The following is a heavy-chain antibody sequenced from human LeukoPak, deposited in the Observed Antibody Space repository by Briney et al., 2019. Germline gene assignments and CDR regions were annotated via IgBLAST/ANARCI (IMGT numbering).Heavy chain of an antibody. CDR2: IYYSGST. CDR3: VAPYFDF. V-gene: IGHV4-39*07. D-gene: IGHD3-16*01. J-gene: IGHJ4*02. CDR1: GVSISSSTYY. Sequence: ASETLSLTCTVSGVSISSSTYYWGWIRQPPGKGLEWIGSIYYSGSTHYNPSLKSRVTISIDTSKNQFSLKLSSVTAADTAVYYCVAPYFDFWGQGTLVTVSS.